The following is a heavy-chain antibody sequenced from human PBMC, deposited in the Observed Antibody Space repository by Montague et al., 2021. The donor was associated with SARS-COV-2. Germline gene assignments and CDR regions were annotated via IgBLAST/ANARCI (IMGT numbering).Heavy chain of an antibody. V-gene: IGHV4-61*02. CDR1: GGSISSGSYY. CDR3: ARAHSGSWAHLDN. CDR2: IYTSGTT. Sequence: TLSLTCTVSGGSISSGSYYWSWNRQPAGKGLERIGRIYTSGTTDYSFSLKSRVTISVDTSKNQFSLKLTSVTAADTAIYYCARAHSGSWAHLDNWGQGSLVTVSS. D-gene: IGHD5-12*01. J-gene: IGHJ4*02.